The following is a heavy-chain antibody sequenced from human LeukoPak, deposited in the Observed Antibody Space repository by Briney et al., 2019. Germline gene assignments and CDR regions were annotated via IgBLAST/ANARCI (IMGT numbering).Heavy chain of an antibody. J-gene: IGHJ4*02. CDR2: ISAHNGNT. D-gene: IGHD3-10*01. V-gene: IGHV1-18*01. CDR3: ARRSGYGSGSYYRLSKVYYFDY. Sequence: ASVKVSYKASGYTFTSYGISWVRQAPGQGLEWMGWISAHNGNTNYAQKLQGRVTMTTDTSTSTAYMELRSLRSDDTAVYYCARRSGYGSGSYYRLSKVYYFDYWGQGTLVTVSS. CDR1: GYTFTSYG.